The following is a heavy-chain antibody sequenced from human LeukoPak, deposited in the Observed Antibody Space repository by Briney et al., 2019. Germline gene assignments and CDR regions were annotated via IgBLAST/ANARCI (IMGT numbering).Heavy chain of an antibody. V-gene: IGHV3-33*06. D-gene: IGHD3-10*01. CDR1: GFTFSDSW. J-gene: IGHJ6*03. Sequence: PGGSLRLSCAASGFTFSDSWMSWVRQAPGKGLEWVAAIWYDGSNIFYADSVKGRFTISRDNSKNVLYLQMNSLRAEDTADYYCAKEGDRGEALYYYYMDVWGNGTTVTVSS. CDR2: IWYDGSNI. CDR3: AKEGDRGEALYYYYMDV.